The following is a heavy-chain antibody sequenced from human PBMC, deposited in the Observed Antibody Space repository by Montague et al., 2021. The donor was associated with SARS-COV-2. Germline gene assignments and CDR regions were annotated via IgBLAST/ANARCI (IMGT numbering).Heavy chain of an antibody. V-gene: IGHV2-5*02. J-gene: IGHJ5*02. CDR1: GFLLSTSGVG. Sequence: PALVKPTQTLTLTCTFSGFLLSTSGVGVGWIRQPPGKALEWLALIYWDDDKRYSPSLKSRLTITKDTSKNQVVLTMTNMDPVDTATYYCAHRPSIAAAGTFRFDPWGQGTLVTVSS. D-gene: IGHD6-13*01. CDR2: IYWDDDK. CDR3: AHRPSIAAAGTFRFDP.